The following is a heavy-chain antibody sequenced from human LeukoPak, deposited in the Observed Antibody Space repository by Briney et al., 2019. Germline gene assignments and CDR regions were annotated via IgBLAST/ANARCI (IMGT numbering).Heavy chain of an antibody. D-gene: IGHD2/OR15-2a*01. CDR1: GGTFSSYA. CDR3: ARDFRGFYDAFDI. V-gene: IGHV1-69*13. J-gene: IGHJ3*02. CDR2: IIPIFGTA. Sequence: SVKVSCKASGGTFSSYAISWVRQAPGQGLEWMGGIIPIFGTANYAQKFQGRVTITADESTSTAYMELSSLRSEDTAVYYCARDFRGFYDAFDIWGQGTMVTVSS.